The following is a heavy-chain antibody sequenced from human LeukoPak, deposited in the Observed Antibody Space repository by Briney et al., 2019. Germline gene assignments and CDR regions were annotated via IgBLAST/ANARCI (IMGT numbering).Heavy chain of an antibody. CDR1: GYTFTGYY. J-gene: IGHJ5*02. Sequence: ASVKVSCKASGYTFTGYYMHWVRQAPGQGLEWMGWINPNSGGTNYVQKFQGRVTMTRDTSISTAYMELSSLRSEDTAVYYCARGRGLRYFDWLSPRENWFDPWGQGTLVTVSS. D-gene: IGHD3-9*01. CDR2: INPNSGGT. CDR3: ARGRGLRYFDWLSPRENWFDP. V-gene: IGHV1-2*02.